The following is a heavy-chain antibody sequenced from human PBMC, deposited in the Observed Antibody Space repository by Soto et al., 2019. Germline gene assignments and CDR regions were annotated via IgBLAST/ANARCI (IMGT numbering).Heavy chain of an antibody. D-gene: IGHD3-3*01. J-gene: IGHJ5*02. CDR2: IIGSGGST. CDR1: GFTFSSYA. CDR3: AKVPYYDFWSGYLGQFWFDP. V-gene: IGHV3-23*01. Sequence: PGGSLRLSCAASGFTFSSYAMSWVRQAPGKGLEWVSAIIGSGGSTYYADSVKGRFTISRDNSKNTLYLQMNSLRAEDTAVYYCAKVPYYDFWSGYLGQFWFDPWGQGTLVTVSS.